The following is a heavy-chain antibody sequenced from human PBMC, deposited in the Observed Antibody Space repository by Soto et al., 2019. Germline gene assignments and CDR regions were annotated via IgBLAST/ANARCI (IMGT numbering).Heavy chain of an antibody. CDR2: IYYSGST. Sequence: SESLSLTCTVSGGSVSSGDYYWSWIRQHPGKGLEWIGYIYYSGSTYYNPSLKSRVTISVDTSKNQFSLKLNSVTAADTAVYYCARAYSSSWYPPILAWGQGTLAT. CDR3: ARAYSSSWYPPILA. J-gene: IGHJ5*02. CDR1: GGSVSSGDYY. D-gene: IGHD6-13*01. V-gene: IGHV4-31*03.